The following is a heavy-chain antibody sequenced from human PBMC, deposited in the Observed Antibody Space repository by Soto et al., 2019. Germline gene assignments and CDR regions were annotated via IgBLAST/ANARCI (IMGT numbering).Heavy chain of an antibody. Sequence: QVQLVESGGGVVQPGRSLRLSCAASGFTFISYAMHWVRQAPGTGLEWLAVISYDGSNKYYADSVKGRFTISRDNSKHTPYLQMNSLRADDTAVYYCAGGGGIGYGDTRGASWGQGTLVTVSS. CDR3: AGGGGIGYGDTRGAS. CDR1: GFTFISYA. J-gene: IGHJ5*02. CDR2: ISYDGSNK. D-gene: IGHD4-17*01. V-gene: IGHV3-30*14.